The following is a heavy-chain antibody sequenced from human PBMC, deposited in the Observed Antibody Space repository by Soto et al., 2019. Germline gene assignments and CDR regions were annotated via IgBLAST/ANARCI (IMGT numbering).Heavy chain of an antibody. CDR3: VRDTDCVTLVLDY. CDR1: GGSIIAYS. J-gene: IGHJ4*02. V-gene: IGHV4-59*01. Sequence: QVQLQESGPGLVKTSETLSLTCIVSGGSIIAYSWSWIRQAPRGGLERIGYIFHTGTTNYNPSLKSRLALLIDTSKNQFSLRLSSVTAADSAIYHCVRDTDCVTLVLDYWGQGTLVTVSS. D-gene: IGHD2-21*02. CDR2: IFHTGTT.